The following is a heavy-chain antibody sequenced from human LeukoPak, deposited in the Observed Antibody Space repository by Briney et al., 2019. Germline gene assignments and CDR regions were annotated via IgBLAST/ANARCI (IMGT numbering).Heavy chain of an antibody. J-gene: IGHJ6*03. Sequence: ASVKVSCKAFGYTFTSNYMHWVRQAPGQGPEWMGVISPSGGSTTYAQKFQGRVTMTRDTSISTAYMELSRLRSDDTAVYYCARWYFYYYYIDVWGKGTTVTVSS. CDR3: ARWYFYYYYIDV. CDR2: ISPSGGST. CDR1: GYTFTSNY. V-gene: IGHV1-2*02.